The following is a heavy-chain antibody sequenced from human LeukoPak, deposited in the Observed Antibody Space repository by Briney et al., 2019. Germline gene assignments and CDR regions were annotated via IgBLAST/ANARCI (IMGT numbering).Heavy chain of an antibody. V-gene: IGHV3-9*01. D-gene: IGHD4-17*01. CDR3: ARDLYGDPKSRGY. CDR2: ISWNSGSI. J-gene: IGHJ4*02. Sequence: GGSLRLSCAASGFTFDDYAMHWVRQAPGKGLEWVSGISWNSGSIGYADSVKGRFTISRDNAKNSLYLQMNSLRAEDTAVYYCARDLYGDPKSRGYWGQGTLVTVSS. CDR1: GFTFDDYA.